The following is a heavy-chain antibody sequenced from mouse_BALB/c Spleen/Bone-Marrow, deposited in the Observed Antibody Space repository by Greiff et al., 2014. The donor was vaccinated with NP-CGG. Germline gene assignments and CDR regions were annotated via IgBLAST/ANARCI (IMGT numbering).Heavy chain of an antibody. D-gene: IGHD2-4*01. CDR3: ARGPPLYYDYGFDY. Sequence: EVQLQQSGPELVKPGASMKISCKASGYSFTGYTMDWVKQSHGKNLEWIGLINPYNGGTRYNQKFKGKATLTVDRSSSTAYMELLSLTSEDSAVYYCARGPPLYYDYGFDYWGQGTTLTVSS. CDR2: INPYNGGT. CDR1: GYSFTGYT. J-gene: IGHJ2*01. V-gene: IGHV1-18*01.